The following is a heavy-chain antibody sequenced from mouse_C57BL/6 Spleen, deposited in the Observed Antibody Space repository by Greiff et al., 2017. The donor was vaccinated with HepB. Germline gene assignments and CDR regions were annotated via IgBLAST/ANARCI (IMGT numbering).Heavy chain of an antibody. Sequence: VQLQQSGAELVRPGASVKLSCTASGFNIKDYYMHWVKQRPEQGLEWIGSINPEDGDTEYAPKFQGKATMTADTSSNTAYLQLSSLTSGDAAVYYCAAYCSSYWFAYWGQGTLVTVSA. V-gene: IGHV14-1*01. CDR2: INPEDGDT. D-gene: IGHD1-1*01. J-gene: IGHJ3*01. CDR3: AAYCSSYWFAY. CDR1: GFNIKDYY.